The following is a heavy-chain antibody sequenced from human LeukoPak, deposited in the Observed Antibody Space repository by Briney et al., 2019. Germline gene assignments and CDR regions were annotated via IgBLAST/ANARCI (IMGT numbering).Heavy chain of an antibody. J-gene: IGHJ4*02. CDR2: ISATGGTI. CDR3: ARRGDCSSTYCYPGDY. V-gene: IGHV3-48*04. CDR1: GFTFSSNG. D-gene: IGHD2-2*01. Sequence: PGGSLRLSCAASGFTFSSNGMNWVRQAPGKGLEWVSYISATGGTIYYADSVKGRFTISRDNAKNSLYLQMNSLRAEDTAVYYCARRGDCSSTYCYPGDYWGQGTLVTVSS.